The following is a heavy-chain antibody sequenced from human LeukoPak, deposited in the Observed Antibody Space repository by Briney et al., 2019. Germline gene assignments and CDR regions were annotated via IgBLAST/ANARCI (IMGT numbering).Heavy chain of an antibody. CDR1: GFTFSNYV. CDR3: AKTYADATFDY. J-gene: IGHJ4*02. D-gene: IGHD4-17*01. CDR2: INGSGSFT. Sequence: PGGSLRLSCAASGFTFSNYVMGWVRQDPGKGLQWVSIINGSGSFTSYADSVKGRLTISRDNSKNTLYLQMNSLRAEDTAVYYCAKTYADATFDYWGQGNLVTVSS. V-gene: IGHV3-23*05.